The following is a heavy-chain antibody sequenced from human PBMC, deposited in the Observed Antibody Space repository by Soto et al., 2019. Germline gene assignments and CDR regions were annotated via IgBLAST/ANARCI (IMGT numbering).Heavy chain of an antibody. CDR1: GRSISSVNYY. CDR3: ARYGSGECNRGSRYSPIDY. J-gene: IGHJ4*02. CDR2: IYYSGST. Sequence: SETLSLTCTVSGRSISSVNYYWSWIRQPPGKGLEWIGYIYYSGSTYYNPSLRSRVTISVDTSKNQFSLKLRSVTAADTAVYYCARYGSGECNRGSRYSPIDYWGQGTLVTVSS. V-gene: IGHV4-30-4*01. D-gene: IGHD2-15*01.